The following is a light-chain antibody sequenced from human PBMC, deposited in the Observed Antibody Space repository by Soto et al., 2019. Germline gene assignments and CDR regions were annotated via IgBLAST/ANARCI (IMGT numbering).Light chain of an antibody. Sequence: IQLTQSPSSLSASVGDRVTITCRASQGIASYLAWYQQKSGKAPKLLISVASTLQSGVPSRFSGSGSGTDFTLTISSLQPEDFATYYCQQLNSYPLTFGQGTRREIK. CDR3: QQLNSYPLT. V-gene: IGKV1-9*01. CDR2: VAS. J-gene: IGKJ5*01. CDR1: QGIASY.